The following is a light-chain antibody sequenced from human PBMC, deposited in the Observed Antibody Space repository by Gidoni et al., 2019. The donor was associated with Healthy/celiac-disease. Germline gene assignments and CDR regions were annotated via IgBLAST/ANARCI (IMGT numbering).Light chain of an antibody. V-gene: IGKV2-28*01. CDR2: LGS. CDR3: MQSLQTPYT. CDR1: QSLLHSNGYNY. Sequence: VMTQSHHALPITPGGPASISCRSSQSLLHSNGYNYLDWYLQKPGQSPQLLIYLGSNRASGVPDRFSGSGSGTDFTLKISRVQAEDVGVYYCMQSLQTPYTFGQGTKLEIK. J-gene: IGKJ2*01.